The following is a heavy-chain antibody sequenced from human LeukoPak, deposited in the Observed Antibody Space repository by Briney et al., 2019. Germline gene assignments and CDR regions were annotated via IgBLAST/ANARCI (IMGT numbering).Heavy chain of an antibody. J-gene: IGHJ6*02. D-gene: IGHD1-1*01. Sequence: GASVKVSCKASGYTFTGYYMHWVRQAPGQGLEWMGWINPNSGGTNYAQKFQGRVTMTRDTSISTAHMELSRLRSDDTAVYYCAITTGNAADYYYGMDVWGQGTTVTVSS. CDR2: INPNSGGT. V-gene: IGHV1-2*02. CDR3: AITTGNAADYYYGMDV. CDR1: GYTFTGYY.